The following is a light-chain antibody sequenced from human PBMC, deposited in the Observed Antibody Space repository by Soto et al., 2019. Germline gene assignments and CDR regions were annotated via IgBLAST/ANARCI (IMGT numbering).Light chain of an antibody. Sequence: QSALTQPPSASGSPGQSVTISCTGTSSDVGGYNYVSWYQHHPGKVPKLMIYEVTKRPSGVPDRFSGSKSGNTASLTVSGLQAEDEGDYYCSSYAGSNNFVVFGGGTKLTVL. J-gene: IGLJ2*01. CDR1: SSDVGGYNY. CDR3: SSYAGSNNFVV. V-gene: IGLV2-8*01. CDR2: EVT.